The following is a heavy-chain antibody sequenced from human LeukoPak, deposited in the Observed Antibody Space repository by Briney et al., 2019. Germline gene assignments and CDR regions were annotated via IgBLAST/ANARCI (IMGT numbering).Heavy chain of an antibody. CDR1: GGSISSDTFY. J-gene: IGHJ4*02. V-gene: IGHV4-61*03. CDR2: IYHSGST. CDR3: ARGQWLPVFDF. Sequence: PSETLSLTCSVSGGSISSDTFYWSWMRQPPGRGLEWIGYIYHSGSTNYNPSLKSRVTISVDTSKNHFSLKLSSVTAADTAIYYCARGQWLPVFDFWGQGTLVTVSS. D-gene: IGHD3-22*01.